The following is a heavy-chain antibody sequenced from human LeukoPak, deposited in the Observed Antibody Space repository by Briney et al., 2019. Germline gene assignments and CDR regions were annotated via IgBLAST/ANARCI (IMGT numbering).Heavy chain of an antibody. V-gene: IGHV1-18*01. J-gene: IGHJ6*03. CDR2: ISAYNGNT. CDR3: ARMVAMGYYYYYYMDV. Sequence: ASVKVSCKASGYTFTSYGISWVRQAPGQGLEWMGWISAYNGNTNYAQKFQGRVTITTDESTSTAYMELSSLRSGDTAVYYCARMVAMGYYYYYYMDVWGKGTTVTVSS. D-gene: IGHD5-18*01. CDR1: GYTFTSYG.